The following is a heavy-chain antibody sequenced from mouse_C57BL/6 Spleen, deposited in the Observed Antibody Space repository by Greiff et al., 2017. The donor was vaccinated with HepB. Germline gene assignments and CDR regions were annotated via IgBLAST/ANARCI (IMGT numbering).Heavy chain of an antibody. CDR2: IDPEDGDT. CDR1: GFNIKDYY. D-gene: IGHD2-5*01. CDR3: TTDGPYYSNYAMDY. Sequence: EVKLQESGAELVRPGASVKLSCTASGFNIKDYYMHWVKQRPEQGLEWIGRIDPEDGDTEYAPKFQGKATMTADTSSNTAYLQLSSLTSEDTAVYYCTTDGPYYSNYAMDYWGQGTSVTVSS. V-gene: IGHV14-1*01. J-gene: IGHJ4*01.